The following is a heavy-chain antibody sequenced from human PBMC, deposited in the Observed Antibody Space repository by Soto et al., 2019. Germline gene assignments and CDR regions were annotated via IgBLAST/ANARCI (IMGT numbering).Heavy chain of an antibody. D-gene: IGHD2-2*02. CDR1: GYTFTSYA. V-gene: IGHV7-4-1*02. J-gene: IGHJ6*03. CDR2: INTNTGNP. Sequence: ASVKVSCKASGYTFTSYAMNWVRQAPGQGLEWMGWINTNTGNPTYAQGFTGRFVFSLDTSVSTAYLQISSLKAEDTAVYYCARDFGRRCSSTSCYTRYMDVWGKGTTVTVSS. CDR3: ARDFGRRCSSTSCYTRYMDV.